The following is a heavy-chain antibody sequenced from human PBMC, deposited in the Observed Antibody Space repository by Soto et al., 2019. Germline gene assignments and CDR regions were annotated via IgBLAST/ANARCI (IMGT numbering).Heavy chain of an antibody. V-gene: IGHV4-39*02. D-gene: IGHD1-26*01. CDR3: ATQEVGGSYVYTFDP. CDR1: SGSISSSSCY. J-gene: IGHJ5*02. CDR2: IYYSGST. Sequence: QLQLQESGLGLVKPSETLSLTFTVSSGSISSSSCYWGWIRQPQGLGLVWIGSIYYSGSTYYNPSLKSRVTISVDTSKNHFSLKLSSVTAADTAVYYCATQEVGGSYVYTFDPWGQGTLVTVSS.